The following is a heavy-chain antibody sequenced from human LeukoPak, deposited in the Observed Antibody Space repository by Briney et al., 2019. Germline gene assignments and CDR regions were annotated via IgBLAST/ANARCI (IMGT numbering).Heavy chain of an antibody. CDR3: AKDQDGAFDI. CDR2: ISYDGSNK. Sequence: PGRSLRLSCAASGFTFSSYGMHWVRQAPGKGLEWVAVISYDGSNKYYADSVKGRFTISRDNSKNTLYLQMNSLRAEDTAVYYCAKDQDGAFDIWGQGTMVTVSS. V-gene: IGHV3-30*18. D-gene: IGHD2-15*01. J-gene: IGHJ3*02. CDR1: GFTFSSYG.